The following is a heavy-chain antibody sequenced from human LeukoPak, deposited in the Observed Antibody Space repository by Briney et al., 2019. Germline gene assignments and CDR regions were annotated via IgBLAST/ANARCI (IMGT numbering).Heavy chain of an antibody. V-gene: IGHV3-21*01. D-gene: IGHD6-19*01. Sequence: GGSLRLSCAASGFTFSSYSMNWVRQAPGKGLEGVSSISSSSSYIYYADSVKGGFTISSDNAKNSLYLQMTRLSAEDTAEYYCARGAVAIDYWGQGPLVTVSS. CDR1: GFTFSSYS. CDR2: ISSSSSYI. CDR3: ARGAVAIDY. J-gene: IGHJ4*02.